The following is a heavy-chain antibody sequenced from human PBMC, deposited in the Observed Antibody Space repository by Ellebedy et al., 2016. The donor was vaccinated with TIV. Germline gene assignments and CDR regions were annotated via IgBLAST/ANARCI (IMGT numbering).Heavy chain of an antibody. V-gene: IGHV3-7*01. J-gene: IGHJ4*02. CDR2: IREDGNAK. CDR3: ARDGFGGYLDS. Sequence: AASVKVSCKASGYTFTNYAIHWVRQAPGKGLEWVANIREDGNAKFYVDSVKGRFTISRDNGENSVYLQMNSLRVEDTALYYCARDGFGGYLDSWGQGTLIIVSS. D-gene: IGHD3-10*01. CDR1: GYTFTNYA.